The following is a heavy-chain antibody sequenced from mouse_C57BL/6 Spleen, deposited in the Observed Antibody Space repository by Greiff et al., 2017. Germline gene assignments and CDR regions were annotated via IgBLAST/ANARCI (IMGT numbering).Heavy chain of an antibody. CDR2: IFPGDGDT. D-gene: IGHD1-1*01. CDR1: GYAFSSSW. CDR3: ARDGDHAWFAY. J-gene: IGHJ3*01. Sequence: VKLMESGPELVKPGASVKISCKASGYAFSSSWMHWVKQRPGKGLEWIGRIFPGDGDTNYNGKFKGKATLTADKYSSTAYMQLSSLTSEDSAVYFCARDGDHAWFAYWGQGTLVTVSA. V-gene: IGHV1-82*01.